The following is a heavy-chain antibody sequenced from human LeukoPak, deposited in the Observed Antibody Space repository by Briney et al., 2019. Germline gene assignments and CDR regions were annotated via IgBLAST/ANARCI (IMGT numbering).Heavy chain of an antibody. CDR2: ISSSSSTI. D-gene: IGHD3-22*01. CDR1: GFSFTSYS. Sequence: GGSLRLSCTASGFSFTSYSMIWVRQAPGKGLEWVSYISSSSSTIFYADSVRGRFSISRDNPKNSLYLQMSSLRDEDTAVYYSARNTTYYYCVSGYYSAFDIWGQGTIVTVSS. CDR3: ARNTTYYYCVSGYYSAFDI. V-gene: IGHV3-48*02. J-gene: IGHJ3*02.